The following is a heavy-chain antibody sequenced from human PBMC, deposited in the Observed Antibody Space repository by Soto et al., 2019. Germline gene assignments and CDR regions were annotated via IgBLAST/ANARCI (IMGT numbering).Heavy chain of an antibody. CDR2: IYHTGRT. Sequence: QVQLQESGPGLVQPSGTLSLTCSISGGSIIGICWWSWLRHSPGKVLELLGEIYHTGRTNSNPSLKTRLSISFGTSNNQLSLKLNSVTAADTAVYYCARLSPNFHDYGDYYFDHWGQGTLVTVAS. J-gene: IGHJ4*02. CDR3: ARLSPNFHDYGDYYFDH. V-gene: IGHV4-4*02. D-gene: IGHD4-17*01. CDR1: GGSIIGICW.